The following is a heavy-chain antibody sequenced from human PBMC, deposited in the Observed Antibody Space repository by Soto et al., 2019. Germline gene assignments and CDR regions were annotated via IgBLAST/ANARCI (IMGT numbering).Heavy chain of an antibody. D-gene: IGHD3-22*01. CDR2: IDWDDDK. J-gene: IGHJ4*02. Sequence: SGPTLVNPTQTLTLTCTFSGFSLSTSGMCVSWIRQPPGKALEWLARIDWDDDKYYSTSLKTRLTISKDTSKNQVVLTMTNMDPVDTATYYCARTVEGYDSSGYYYAVDYWGQGTLVTVSS. V-gene: IGHV2-70*11. CDR3: ARTVEGYDSSGYYYAVDY. CDR1: GFSLSTSGMC.